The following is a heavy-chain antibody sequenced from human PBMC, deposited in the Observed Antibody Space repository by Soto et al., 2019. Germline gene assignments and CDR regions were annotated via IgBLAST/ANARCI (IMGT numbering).Heavy chain of an antibody. CDR3: AKDGRWVLRYFDWSGYSYYGMDV. CDR2: ISYDGSNK. V-gene: IGHV3-30*18. D-gene: IGHD3-9*01. J-gene: IGHJ6*02. Sequence: QVQLVESGGGVVQPGRSLRLSCAASGFTFSSYGMHWVRQAPGKGLEWVAVISYDGSNKYYADSVKGRFTISRDNSKNTLYLQMNSLRAEDTDVYYCAKDGRWVLRYFDWSGYSYYGMDVWGQGTTVTVSS. CDR1: GFTFSSYG.